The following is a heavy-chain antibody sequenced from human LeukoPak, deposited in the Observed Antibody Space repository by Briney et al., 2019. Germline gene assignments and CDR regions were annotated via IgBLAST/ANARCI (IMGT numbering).Heavy chain of an antibody. CDR3: TLGGEMANRRGFDY. Sequence: GGSLRLSCTASEFTFGDYAMSWFGQAPGKGLEGVGFIRSKAYGGTTEYAASVKGRFTISRDDSKSIAYLQMNSLKTEDTAVYYCTLGGEMANRRGFDYWGQGTLVTVSS. V-gene: IGHV3-49*03. J-gene: IGHJ4*02. D-gene: IGHD5-24*01. CDR2: IRSKAYGGTT. CDR1: EFTFGDYA.